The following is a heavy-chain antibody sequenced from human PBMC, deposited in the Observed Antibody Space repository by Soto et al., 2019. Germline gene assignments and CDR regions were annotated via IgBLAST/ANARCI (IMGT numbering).Heavy chain of an antibody. CDR1: GGSISSSSYY. CDR2: IYYTGTT. CDR3: SRGSYYYDNSGYYYAY. Sequence: SETLSLTCTVSGGSISSSSYYWGWIRQPPGKGLEWIGSIYYTGTTYYSPPLKSRVTISVDTSKNQVSLKLSSVTAADTAVYFCSRGSYYYDNSGYYYAYWGQGTLVTVSS. V-gene: IGHV4-39*01. D-gene: IGHD3-22*01. J-gene: IGHJ4*02.